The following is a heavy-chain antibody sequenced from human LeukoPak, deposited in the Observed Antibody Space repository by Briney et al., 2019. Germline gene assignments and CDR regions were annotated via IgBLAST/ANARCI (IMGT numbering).Heavy chain of an antibody. D-gene: IGHD2-2*01. V-gene: IGHV1-18*01. CDR3: ARTLKDSLVVPVTKNYFYMDV. J-gene: IGHJ6*03. Sequence: ASVKVSCKASGYTFTSYSINWVRQAPGQGLEWMGWISAYNGKTNYAQKLQGRVTMTTDTSTSTAYMELRSLRSDDTAVYYCARTLKDSLVVPVTKNYFYMDVWGKGTTVTISS. CDR1: GYTFTSYS. CDR2: ISAYNGKT.